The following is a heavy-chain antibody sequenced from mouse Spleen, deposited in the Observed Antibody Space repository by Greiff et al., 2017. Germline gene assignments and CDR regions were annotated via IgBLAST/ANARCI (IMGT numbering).Heavy chain of an antibody. Sequence: EVKLEESGGGLVQPGGSMKLSCAASGFTFSDAWMDWVRQSPEKGLEWVAEIRNKANNHATYYAESVKGRFTISRDDSKSSVYLQMNSLRAEDTGIYYCTRTRYGNYNWYFDVWGAGTTVTVSS. V-gene: IGHV6-6*01. CDR1: GFTFSDAW. D-gene: IGHD2-1*01. J-gene: IGHJ1*01. CDR2: IRNKANNHAT. CDR3: TRTRYGNYNWYFDV.